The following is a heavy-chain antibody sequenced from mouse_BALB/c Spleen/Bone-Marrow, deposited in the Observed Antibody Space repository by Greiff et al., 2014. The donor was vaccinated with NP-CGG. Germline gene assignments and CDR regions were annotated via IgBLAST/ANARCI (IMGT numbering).Heavy chain of an antibody. V-gene: IGHV1-4*02. J-gene: IGHJ2*01. Sequence: VQLQQSAAELARPGASVKMSCKASGYSFTSYTMHWVKQRPGQGLEWIGYINPSSGYNEYNQKFKDKTTLTADKSSSTAYMQQNSLTSKDSAVYYCARPYGNYVYYWGQGTTLTVSS. D-gene: IGHD2-10*02. CDR3: ARPYGNYVYY. CDR2: INPSSGYN. CDR1: GYSFTSYT.